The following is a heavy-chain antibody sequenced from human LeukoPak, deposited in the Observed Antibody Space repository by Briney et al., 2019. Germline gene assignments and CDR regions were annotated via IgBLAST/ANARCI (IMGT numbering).Heavy chain of an antibody. V-gene: IGHV4-59*01. J-gene: IGHJ4*02. CDR1: GGSISSYY. CDR2: IYYSGST. Sequence: SETLSLTCTVSGGSISSYYWSWIRQPPGKGLEWIGYIYYSGSTNYNPSLKSRVTISVDTSKNQFSLKLSSVTAADTAVYYCARGIAAAGSGQYYFEHWGQGTLVTVSP. D-gene: IGHD6-13*01. CDR3: ARGIAAAGSGQYYFEH.